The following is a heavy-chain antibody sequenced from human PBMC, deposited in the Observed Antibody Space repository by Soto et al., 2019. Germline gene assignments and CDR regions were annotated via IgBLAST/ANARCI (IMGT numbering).Heavy chain of an antibody. D-gene: IGHD3-22*01. Sequence: QVQLVQSGAEVKKPGASVKVSCKASGYTFTSYGISWVRQAPGQGLEWIGWISAYNGNTNYAQKLQGSVTMTTDTSTSTAYMELRSLRSDDTAVYYCARGGRHDSSGYYLPFCGMDVWGQGTTVPVSS. CDR2: ISAYNGNT. V-gene: IGHV1-18*01. J-gene: IGHJ6*02. CDR1: GYTFTSYG. CDR3: ARGGRHDSSGYYLPFCGMDV.